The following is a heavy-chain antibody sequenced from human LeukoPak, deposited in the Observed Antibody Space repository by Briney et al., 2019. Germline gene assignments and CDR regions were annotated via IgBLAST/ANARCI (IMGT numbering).Heavy chain of an antibody. CDR3: ASRRGTGYSRVNFGY. V-gene: IGHV3-21*01. Sequence: GGSLRLSCAASGFTFSSYSMNWVRQAPGKGLEWVSPISSSSSYIYYADSVKGRFTISRDNAKNSLYLQMNSLRAEDTAVYYCASRRGTGYSRVNFGYWGQGTLVTVSS. CDR2: ISSSSSYI. J-gene: IGHJ4*02. D-gene: IGHD3/OR15-3a*01. CDR1: GFTFSSYS.